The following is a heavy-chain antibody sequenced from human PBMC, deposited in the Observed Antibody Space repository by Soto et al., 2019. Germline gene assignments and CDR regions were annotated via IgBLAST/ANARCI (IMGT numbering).Heavy chain of an antibody. V-gene: IGHV1-18*01. D-gene: IGHD2-15*01. J-gene: IGHJ5*02. CDR3: ARVVVSLGHWFDP. CDR2: ISAYNGNT. CDR1: GYNFNSYT. Sequence: QVKLVQSGAEVKKPGASVKVSCKASGYNFNSYTISWVRQAPGQGLEWMGRISAYNGNTNYAKKLQGRVTMTTDTSTSTAYMELRSLRSDDTAGYHCARVVVSLGHWFDPWGQGTLVTVSS.